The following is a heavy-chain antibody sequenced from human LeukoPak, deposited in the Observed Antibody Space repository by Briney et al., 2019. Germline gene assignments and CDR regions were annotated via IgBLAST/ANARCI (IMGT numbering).Heavy chain of an antibody. CDR1: GFTFSSYA. V-gene: IGHV3-30*04. D-gene: IGHD4-17*01. Sequence: GGSLRLSCAASGFTFSSYAMHWVRQAPGKGLEWVTVIPYDGSNKYYADSVKGRFTISRDNSKNTLYLQMNSLRAEDTAVYYCASDYGDSPSYYYGMDVWGKGTTVTVSS. CDR2: IPYDGSNK. CDR3: ASDYGDSPSYYYGMDV. J-gene: IGHJ6*04.